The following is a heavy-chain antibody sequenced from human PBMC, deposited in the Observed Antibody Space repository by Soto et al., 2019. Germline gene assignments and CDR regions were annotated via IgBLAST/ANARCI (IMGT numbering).Heavy chain of an antibody. Sequence: SETLSLTCSVSGDSISNLDYFWAWIRQPPGQALEYIGYIYKSATTYYNPTFESRVAISVDTSKSQFSLNVTSVTAADTAVYFCARGRYCLTGRCFPNWFDSWGQGALVTVSS. CDR1: GDSISNLDYF. V-gene: IGHV4-30-4*01. CDR3: ARGRYCLTGRCFPNWFDS. CDR2: IYKSATT. D-gene: IGHD7-27*01. J-gene: IGHJ5*01.